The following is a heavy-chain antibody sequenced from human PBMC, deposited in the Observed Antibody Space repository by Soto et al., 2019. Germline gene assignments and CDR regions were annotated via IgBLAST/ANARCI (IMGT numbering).Heavy chain of an antibody. CDR1: GVFISSGGYS. Sequence: SETLSLTCAVSGVFISSGGYSWSWIRQPPGKGLEWIGYINHSGSTNYNPSLKSRVTISVDTSKNQFSLKLSSVTAADTAVYYCANYDILTGDYYGMDVWGQGTTVTVSS. CDR2: INHSGST. V-gene: IGHV4-30-2*01. J-gene: IGHJ6*02. CDR3: ANYDILTGDYYGMDV. D-gene: IGHD3-9*01.